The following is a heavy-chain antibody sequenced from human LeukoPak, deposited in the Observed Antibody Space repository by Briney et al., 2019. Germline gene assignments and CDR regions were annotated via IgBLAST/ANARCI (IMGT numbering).Heavy chain of an antibody. V-gene: IGHV1-3*03. CDR2: INAGNGNT. CDR1: GYTFTSYA. J-gene: IGHJ3*02. CDR3: ARARSSYGYGDAFDI. D-gene: IGHD5-18*01. Sequence: GASVKVSCKASGYTFTSYAMHWVRQAPGQRLEWMGWINAGNGNTKYSQEFQGRVTITRDTSASTAYMELSSLRSEDMAVYYCARARSSYGYGDAFDIWGQGTMVTVSS.